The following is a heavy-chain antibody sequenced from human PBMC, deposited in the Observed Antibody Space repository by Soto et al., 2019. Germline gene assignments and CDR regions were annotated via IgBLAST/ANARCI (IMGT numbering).Heavy chain of an antibody. Sequence: GGSLRLSCAASGFTFSSYAMSWIRQAPGKGLEWVSVISGSGGSTYYADSVKGRFTTSRDNSKNTLYLQMNSLRAEDTAVYYCAKSSSSWYYFDYWGQGTLVTVSS. CDR2: ISGSGGST. CDR3: AKSSSSWYYFDY. J-gene: IGHJ4*02. CDR1: GFTFSSYA. D-gene: IGHD6-13*01. V-gene: IGHV3-23*01.